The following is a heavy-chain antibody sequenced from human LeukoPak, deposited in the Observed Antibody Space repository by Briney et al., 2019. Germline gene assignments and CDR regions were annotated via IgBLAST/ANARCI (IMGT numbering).Heavy chain of an antibody. CDR2: ISSSSSYI. CDR1: GFTFSSYS. D-gene: IGHD6-19*01. V-gene: IGHV3-21*01. J-gene: IGHJ4*02. CDR3: ARGPSTYSSATPI. Sequence: PGGSLRLSCAASGFTFSSYSMNWVRQAPGKGLEWVSSISSSSSYIYYADSVKGRFTISRDNAKNSLYLQMNSLRAKDTAVYYCARGPSTYSSATPIWGQGTLVTVSS.